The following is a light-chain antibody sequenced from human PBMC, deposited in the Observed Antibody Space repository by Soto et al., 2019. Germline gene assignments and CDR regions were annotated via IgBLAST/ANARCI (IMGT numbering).Light chain of an antibody. CDR3: SSFTSTSTVI. Sequence: QSVLTQPASVSGSLGQSITISCTGTSSDIGGHNYVSWYQLHPGKAPKVLIFEVIKRPSGVSTRFSGSKSGNMASLTISGLRPDDEGDYYCSSFTSTSTVILGGGTKVTVL. J-gene: IGLJ2*01. CDR2: EVI. CDR1: SSDIGGHNY. V-gene: IGLV2-14*01.